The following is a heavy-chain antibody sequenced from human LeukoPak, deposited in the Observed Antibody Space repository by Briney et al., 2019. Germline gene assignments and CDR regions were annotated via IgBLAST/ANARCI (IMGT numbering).Heavy chain of an antibody. CDR1: GYTFTGYY. V-gene: IGHV1-46*01. J-gene: IGHJ4*02. D-gene: IGHD1-7*01. CDR2: INPSGGST. Sequence: ASVKVSCKASGYTFTGYYMHWVRQAPGQGLEWMGIINPSGGSTSYAQKFQGRVTITRDTSASTAYMELSSLRSEDMAVYYCARGGGITGTRGTLSFWSLDYWGQGTLVTVSS. CDR3: ARGGGITGTRGTLSFWSLDY.